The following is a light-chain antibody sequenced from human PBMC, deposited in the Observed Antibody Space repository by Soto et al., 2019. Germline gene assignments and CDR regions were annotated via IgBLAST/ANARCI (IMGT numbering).Light chain of an antibody. J-gene: IGLJ1*01. Sequence: QSALTQPASVSGSPGQSITISCTGTSSDVGGYNYVSWYQHHPGKAPKLIIYEVSNRPSGVSNRFSGSKSGNTASLTISGLQADDEADYYCSSYTSSSNVVFGIGTKLTVL. CDR1: SSDVGGYNY. CDR3: SSYTSSSNVV. V-gene: IGLV2-14*01. CDR2: EVS.